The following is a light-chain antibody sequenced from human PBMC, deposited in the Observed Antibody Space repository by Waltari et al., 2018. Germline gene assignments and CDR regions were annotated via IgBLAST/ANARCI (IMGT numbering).Light chain of an antibody. Sequence: QAVVTQEPSLTVSPGGTVTLTCGSSPGAVTTGHSPYWFQQQPGQAPKTLIYDTTDRHSWTPARFSGALVGDKAALTLSGAQPEDEADYYCFLSYSGARVFGGGTKLTVL. V-gene: IGLV7-46*01. CDR2: DTT. CDR1: PGAVTTGHS. CDR3: FLSYSGARV. J-gene: IGLJ3*02.